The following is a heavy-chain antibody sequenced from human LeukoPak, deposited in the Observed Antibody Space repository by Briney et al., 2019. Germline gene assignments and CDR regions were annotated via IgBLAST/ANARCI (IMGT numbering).Heavy chain of an antibody. V-gene: IGHV3-30*04. J-gene: IGHJ6*02. CDR1: GFTFSSYA. D-gene: IGHD2-21*01. CDR3: AKDQKRDSGYYAMDV. CDR2: ISYDGSNK. Sequence: PGRSLRLSCAASGFTFSSYAMDWVRQAPGKGLEWVAVISYDGSNKYYADSVKGRFTISRDNSKNTLYLQMNSLRAEDTAVYYCAKDQKRDSGYYAMDVWGQGTTVTVSS.